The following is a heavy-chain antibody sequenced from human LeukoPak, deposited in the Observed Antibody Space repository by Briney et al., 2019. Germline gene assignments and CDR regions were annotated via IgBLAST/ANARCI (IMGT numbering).Heavy chain of an antibody. J-gene: IGHJ4*02. CDR2: ISGSGTYI. D-gene: IGHD3-16*02. Sequence: PGGSLRLSCVASGFTFSNYNMNWVRQAPGKGLEWVSSISGSGTYIYYADSLKGRFTISRDNAKNSLYLQMNSLRAEDTAVYYCAKDTSARRGSLNGWGQGTLVTVSS. V-gene: IGHV3-21*04. CDR1: GFTFSNYN. CDR3: AKDTSARRGSLNG.